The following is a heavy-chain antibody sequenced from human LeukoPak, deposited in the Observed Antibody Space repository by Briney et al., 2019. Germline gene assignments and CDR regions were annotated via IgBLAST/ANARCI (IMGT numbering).Heavy chain of an antibody. CDR2: INPNSGGT. Sequence: ASVKVSCKASGYTFTDYYIHWVRQAPGQGLEWMGWINPNSGGTNYAQKFQGRVTMSRYTSITTAYMELSRLRSDDTAVYYCARRVAGQYYFDYWGQGTLVTDSS. J-gene: IGHJ4*02. CDR1: GYTFTDYY. CDR3: ARRVAGQYYFDY. V-gene: IGHV1-2*02. D-gene: IGHD6-19*01.